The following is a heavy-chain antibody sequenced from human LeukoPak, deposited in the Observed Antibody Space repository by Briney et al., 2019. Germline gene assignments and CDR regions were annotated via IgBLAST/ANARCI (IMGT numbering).Heavy chain of an antibody. CDR2: IYTSGST. V-gene: IGHV4-4*07. J-gene: IGHJ4*02. CDR3: ARSHYYDSSGYYYDY. Sequence: SETLSLTCTVSGGAISSYYWSWIRQPAGKGLEWIGRIYTSGSTNYNPSLKSRVTMSVDTSKNQFSLKLSSVTAADTAVYYCARSHYYDSSGYYYDYWGQGTLVTVSS. CDR1: GGAISSYY. D-gene: IGHD3-22*01.